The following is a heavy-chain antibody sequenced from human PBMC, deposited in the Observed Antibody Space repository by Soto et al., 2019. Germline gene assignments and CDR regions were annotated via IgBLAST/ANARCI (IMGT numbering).Heavy chain of an antibody. CDR1: GYSISSSNW. CDR2: IYYSGTT. V-gene: IGHV4-28*01. CDR3: ARREIQGPIDY. Sequence: QVQLQESGPGLVKPSDTLSLTCAVSGYSISSSNWWGWIRQPPGKGLEWIGYIYYSGTTHYNPSLKSEVTMSVDTSKNQFSLTLTSVTAVDTAVYYCARREIQGPIDYWGQGTLVTVSS. D-gene: IGHD1-26*01. J-gene: IGHJ4*02.